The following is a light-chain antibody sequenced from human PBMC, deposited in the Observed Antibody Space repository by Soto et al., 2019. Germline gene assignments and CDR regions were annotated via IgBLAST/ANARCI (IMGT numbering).Light chain of an antibody. Sequence: QSVLTQPPSASGTPGQTVTISCSGRFYNIGSNFIYWYQQLPGTAPKLLIYRNNERPSGVPDRFSASKSGTSASLAISGLRSEDEADYHCAAWDDSLSGVVFGGGTKLTVL. CDR2: RNN. CDR3: AAWDDSLSGVV. J-gene: IGLJ3*02. V-gene: IGLV1-47*01. CDR1: FYNIGSNF.